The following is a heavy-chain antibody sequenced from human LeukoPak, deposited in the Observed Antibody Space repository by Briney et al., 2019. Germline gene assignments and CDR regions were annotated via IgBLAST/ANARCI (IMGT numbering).Heavy chain of an antibody. V-gene: IGHV3-23*01. D-gene: IGHD3-10*01. CDR1: GFTFSSYA. CDR2: ISGSGGST. Sequence: GGSLRLSCAASGFTFSSYAMSWVRQAPGKGLEWVSAISGSGGSTYYADSVKGRFTISRDNSKNTLYLQMYSLRAEDTAVYYCAKWLGGWFLSSMYYFDYWGQGTLVTVSS. CDR3: AKWLGGWFLSSMYYFDY. J-gene: IGHJ4*02.